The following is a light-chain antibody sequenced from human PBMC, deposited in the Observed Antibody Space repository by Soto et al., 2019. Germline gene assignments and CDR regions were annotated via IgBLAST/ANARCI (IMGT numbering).Light chain of an antibody. V-gene: IGLV2-14*01. Sequence: HSVLTQPASVSGSPGQSITISCTGTSSDVGGYNYVSWYQQHPGKAPKLMIYEVSNRPSGVSYRFSGSKSGNTASLTISGLQAEDEADYYCSAYTSSSTVVFGGGTKLTVL. CDR2: EVS. CDR1: SSDVGGYNY. CDR3: SAYTSSSTVV. J-gene: IGLJ2*01.